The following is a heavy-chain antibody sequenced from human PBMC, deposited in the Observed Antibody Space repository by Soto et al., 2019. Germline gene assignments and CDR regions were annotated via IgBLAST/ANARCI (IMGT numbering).Heavy chain of an antibody. D-gene: IGHD6-19*01. CDR3: ARYSSGWSIFDY. V-gene: IGHV4-59*01. Sequence: SETLSLTCTVSGGSISSYYWSWIRQPPGKGLEWIGYIYYSGSTNYNPSLKSRVTISVDTSKNQFSLKLSSVTAADTAVYYCARYSSGWSIFDYWGQGTLVTV. CDR1: GGSISSYY. CDR2: IYYSGST. J-gene: IGHJ4*02.